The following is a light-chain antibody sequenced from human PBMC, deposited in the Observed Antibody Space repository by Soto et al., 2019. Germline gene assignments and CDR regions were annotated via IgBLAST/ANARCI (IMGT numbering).Light chain of an antibody. CDR2: GAS. J-gene: IGKJ1*01. Sequence: EIVLTQSPGTLSLSPGERATLSCRASQSVSSSYLAWYQQKPGQAPRLLIYGASSRATGIPDRFSGSGSGTDSTLTISRLEPEDFAVYYCQQYGSSPTGTFGQGTKVETK. V-gene: IGKV3-20*01. CDR3: QQYGSSPTGT. CDR1: QSVSSSY.